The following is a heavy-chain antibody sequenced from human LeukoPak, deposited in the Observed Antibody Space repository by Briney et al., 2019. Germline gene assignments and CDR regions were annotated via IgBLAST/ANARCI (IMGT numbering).Heavy chain of an antibody. D-gene: IGHD2-15*01. Sequence: PSETLSLTCTVSGGSISSYYWSWIRQPPGKGLEWIGSFSYGGSTNYNPSLESRVSISVDTSKNHFSLNLTSVTAADAAVYYCARLVVVAAREPYFGYWGQGTLVTVSS. CDR1: GGSISSYY. CDR2: FSYGGST. J-gene: IGHJ4*02. V-gene: IGHV4-59*01. CDR3: ARLVVVAAREPYFGY.